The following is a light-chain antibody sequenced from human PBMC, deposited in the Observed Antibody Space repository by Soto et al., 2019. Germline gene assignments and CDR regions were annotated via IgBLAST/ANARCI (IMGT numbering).Light chain of an antibody. J-gene: IGKJ3*01. CDR2: GAS. CDR3: QQYGSSPIFT. CDR1: QSVSSSY. V-gene: IGKV3-20*01. Sequence: EMVLTQSPGTLSLSPGERATLSCRASQSVSSSYLAWYQQKPGQAPSLLIYGASSRATGIPDRFSGSGSGTDFTLTISRLEPEDFAVYYCQQYGSSPIFTCGPGTKVDSK.